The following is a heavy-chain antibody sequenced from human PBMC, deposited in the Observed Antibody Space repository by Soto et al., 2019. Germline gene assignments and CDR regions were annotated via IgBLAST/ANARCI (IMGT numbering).Heavy chain of an antibody. Sequence: QVQLQESGPGLVKPSETLSLTCTVSGGSIGTHYWNWIRQPAGKGLEWIGRVYISGSTDYNPSLTSRVSLSVDTSKNHFSLRLTSVTAADTAVYYCARDPPVTTVTGDAFDSWGQGIMVIVSS. CDR2: VYISGST. D-gene: IGHD4-17*01. CDR1: GGSIGTHY. J-gene: IGHJ3*02. CDR3: ARDPPVTTVTGDAFDS. V-gene: IGHV4-4*07.